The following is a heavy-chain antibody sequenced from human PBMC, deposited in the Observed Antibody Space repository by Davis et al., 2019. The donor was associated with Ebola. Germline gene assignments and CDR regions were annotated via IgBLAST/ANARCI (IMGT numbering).Heavy chain of an antibody. D-gene: IGHD4-23*01. V-gene: IGHV3-7*03. CDR3: ASGDGRGNSYDMDV. CDR1: GFTFSSYS. J-gene: IGHJ6*02. CDR2: IKQDGGEK. Sequence: GGSLRLSCAASGFTFSSYSMNWVRQAPGKGPEWVAIIKQDGGEKYYVDSVKGRFTISRDNAKNSLFLQMNSLRAEDTALYYCASGDGRGNSYDMDVWGQGTTATVSS.